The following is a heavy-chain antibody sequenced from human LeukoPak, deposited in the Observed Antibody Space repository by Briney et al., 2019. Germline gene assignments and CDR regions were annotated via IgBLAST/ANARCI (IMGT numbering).Heavy chain of an antibody. CDR3: ARLSVAGYYFDY. Sequence: SETLSLTCTVSGGSISSSSYYWSWIRQPPGKGLEWIGEINHSGSTNYNPSLKSRVTISVDTSKNQFSLKLISVTAADTAVYYCARLSVAGYYFDYWGQGTLVTVSS. V-gene: IGHV4-39*07. CDR1: GGSISSSSYY. CDR2: INHSGST. J-gene: IGHJ4*02. D-gene: IGHD6-19*01.